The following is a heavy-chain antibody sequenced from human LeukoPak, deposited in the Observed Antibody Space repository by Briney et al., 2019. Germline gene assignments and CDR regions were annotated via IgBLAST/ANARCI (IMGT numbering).Heavy chain of an antibody. CDR3: ARGSSGSLGRDY. CDR1: GYTFTRYD. CDR2: MNPYSGNT. J-gene: IGHJ4*02. Sequence: GASVKVSCKASGYTFTRYDINWVRQATGQGLDWMGWMNPYSGNTGYVQKFQGRVTMTSDTSISTAYMELSSLRSDDTAVYFCARGSSGSLGRDYWGQGTLVTVSS. V-gene: IGHV1-8*01. D-gene: IGHD1-26*01.